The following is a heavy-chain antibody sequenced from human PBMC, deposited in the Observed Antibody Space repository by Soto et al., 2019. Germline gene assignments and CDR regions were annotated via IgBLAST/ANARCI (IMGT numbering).Heavy chain of an antibody. CDR3: ATGLTLPVRPSFDT. D-gene: IGHD2-21*02. CDR1: GFSFGSYA. CDR2: IGGSGGHT. V-gene: IGHV3-23*01. J-gene: IGHJ5*02. Sequence: EVQLLESGGGLVQPGGSLRLYCAASGFSFGSYAMSWVRQAPGKGLEWVSSIGGSGGHTHYAESVQGRFIISRDDSKNTVYLQMNRLRGDDTAVYFCATGLTLPVRPSFDTWGQGTLLTVSS.